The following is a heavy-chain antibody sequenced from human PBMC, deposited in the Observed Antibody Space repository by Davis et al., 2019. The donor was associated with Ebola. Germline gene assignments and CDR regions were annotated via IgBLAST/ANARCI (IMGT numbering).Heavy chain of an antibody. Sequence: MPSETLSLTCTVSGGSISSGGYYWSWIRQHPGKGLEWIGYIYYSGSTYYNPSLKSRVTISVDTSKNQFSLKLSSVTAADTAVYYCARTPYYYDSSGYFDYWGQGTLVTVSS. J-gene: IGHJ4*02. CDR1: GGSISSGGYY. D-gene: IGHD3-22*01. CDR3: ARTPYYYDSSGYFDY. CDR2: IYYSGST. V-gene: IGHV4-31*03.